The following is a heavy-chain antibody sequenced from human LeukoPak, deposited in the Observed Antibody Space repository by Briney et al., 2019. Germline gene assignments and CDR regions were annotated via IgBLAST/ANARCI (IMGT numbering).Heavy chain of an antibody. CDR2: IWHDGNTK. CDR3: ANNFDY. CDR1: GFTFSNYG. J-gene: IGHJ4*02. Sequence: GSSLRLSCSPSGFTFSNYGMHWVRQAPGKGLEWVAVIWHDGNTKYYADSVKGRFTISRDNSKNTLYLQMNSLRAEDTAMYYCANNFDYWGQGTLVTVSS. V-gene: IGHV3-33*06.